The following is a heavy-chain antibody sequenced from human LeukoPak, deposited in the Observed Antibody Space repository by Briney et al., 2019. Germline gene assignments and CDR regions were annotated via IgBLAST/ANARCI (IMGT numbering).Heavy chain of an antibody. D-gene: IGHD4-17*01. CDR1: GGSISSGGYY. J-gene: IGHJ5*02. CDR2: IYYSGST. V-gene: IGHV4-31*03. Sequence: SETLSLTCTVSGGSISSGGYYWSWIRQHPGKGLEWIGYIYYSGSTYYNPSLKSRVTISVDTSKNQFSLKLSSVTAADTAVYYCTREYGDDNWFDPWGQGTLVTVSS. CDR3: TREYGDDNWFDP.